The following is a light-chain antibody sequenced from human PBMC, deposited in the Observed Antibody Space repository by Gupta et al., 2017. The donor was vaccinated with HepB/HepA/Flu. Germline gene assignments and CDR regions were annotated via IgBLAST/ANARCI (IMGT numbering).Light chain of an antibody. CDR1: SSNVGRNY. Sequence: QSVLTQPPSASGTPGQRVTISCSGSSSNVGRNYVYWYQQFPGAAPKLLIYRNYQRPSGVPDRFSGSKSGSSASLAISGLRSEDEADYYCAAWDNSLSNSVFGGGTKLTVL. J-gene: IGLJ2*01. CDR3: AAWDNSLSNSV. V-gene: IGLV1-47*01. CDR2: RNY.